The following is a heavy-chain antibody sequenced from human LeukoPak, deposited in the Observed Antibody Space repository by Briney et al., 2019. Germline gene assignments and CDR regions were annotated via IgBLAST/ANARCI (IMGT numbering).Heavy chain of an antibody. CDR2: IYSGGST. Sequence: PGGSLRLSCAASGFTVSRNYMTWVRQAPGKGLEWVSVIYSGGSTYYADSVKGRFTISRDNAKNTLFLQMNSLRVDDTAVHYCTRVRSSSWYDYWGQGALVTVSS. D-gene: IGHD6-13*01. J-gene: IGHJ4*02. CDR3: TRVRSSSWYDY. V-gene: IGHV3-53*01. CDR1: GFTVSRNY.